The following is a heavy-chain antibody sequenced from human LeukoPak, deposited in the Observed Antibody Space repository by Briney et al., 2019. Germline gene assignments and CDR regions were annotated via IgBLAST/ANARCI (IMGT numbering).Heavy chain of an antibody. D-gene: IGHD5-24*01. Sequence: GGSLRLSCVASGFTFDDYSMHWVRQTPEKGLEWVSGISWNSGSMGFADSVRDRFTISRDNANNALHLQMSSLRSEDSALYYCARDSLKDGDNWSTWYFDLWGRGTLVTVSS. CDR3: ARDSLKDGDNWSTWYFDL. V-gene: IGHV3-9*01. CDR1: GFTFDDYS. J-gene: IGHJ2*01. CDR2: ISWNSGSM.